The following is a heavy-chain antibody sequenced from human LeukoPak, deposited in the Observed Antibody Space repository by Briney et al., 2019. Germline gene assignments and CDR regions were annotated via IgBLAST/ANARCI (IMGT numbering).Heavy chain of an antibody. CDR1: GYTFTSYG. J-gene: IGHJ5*02. D-gene: IGHD1-7*01. Sequence: ASVKVSCKASGYTFTSYGISWVRQAPGQGLEWMGWISAYIGNTNYAQKLQGRVTMTTDTSTSTAYMELRSLRSDDTAVYYCARDPWNYGEDWFDPWGQGTLVTVSS. V-gene: IGHV1-18*01. CDR3: ARDPWNYGEDWFDP. CDR2: ISAYIGNT.